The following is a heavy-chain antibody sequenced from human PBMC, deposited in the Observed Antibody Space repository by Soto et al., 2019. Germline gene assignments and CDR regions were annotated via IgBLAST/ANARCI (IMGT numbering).Heavy chain of an antibody. J-gene: IGHJ4*02. V-gene: IGHV3-48*01. Sequence: EVQLVESGGGLVQPGGSLRLSCAASGFTFNTYSMNWVRQAPGKGLEWVSYISSSTSTIYYADSVKGRFTISRNNAKNSLHLQMNIQRVETTAVYYCATGLYGDPREYFHYWGQGTLVTVSS. CDR1: GFTFNTYS. CDR2: ISSSTSTI. D-gene: IGHD4-17*01. CDR3: ATGLYGDPREYFHY.